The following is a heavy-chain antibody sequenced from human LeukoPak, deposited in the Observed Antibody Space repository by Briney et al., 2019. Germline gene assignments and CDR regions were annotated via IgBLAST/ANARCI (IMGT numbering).Heavy chain of an antibody. CDR2: ISGSGGST. CDR3: AKRAPDYDFWSGTFDY. V-gene: IGHV3-23*01. D-gene: IGHD3-3*01. Sequence: GGSLRLSCAASGFTFSSYAMSWVRQAPGKGLEWVSAISGSGGSTYYADSVKGRFTMSRDNSKNTLYLQMNSLRAEDTAVYYCAKRAPDYDFWSGTFDYWGQGTLVTVSS. J-gene: IGHJ4*02. CDR1: GFTFSSYA.